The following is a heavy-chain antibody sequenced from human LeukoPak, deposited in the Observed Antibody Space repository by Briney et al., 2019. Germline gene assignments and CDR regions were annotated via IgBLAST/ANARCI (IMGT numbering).Heavy chain of an antibody. CDR1: GFTFSSYG. CDR3: AKEAYRYDYVWGSYRPIDY. V-gene: IGHV3-23*01. D-gene: IGHD3-16*02. Sequence: GGSLRLSCAASGFTFSSYGMSWVRQAPGKGLEWVSAISGSGGSTYYADSVKGRFTISRDNSKNTLYLQMNSLRAEDTAVYYCAKEAYRYDYVWGSYRPIDYWGQGTLVTVSS. J-gene: IGHJ4*02. CDR2: ISGSGGST.